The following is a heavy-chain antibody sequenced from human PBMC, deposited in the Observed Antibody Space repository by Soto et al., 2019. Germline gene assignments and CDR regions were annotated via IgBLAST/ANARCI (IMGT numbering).Heavy chain of an antibody. V-gene: IGHV3-21*01. CDR3: ARATYSGSYLEYFQH. CDR2: ISSSSSYI. J-gene: IGHJ1*01. Sequence: GGSLRLSCAASGFTFSSYSMNWVRQAPGKGLGWVSSISSSSSYIYYADSVKGRFTISRDNAKNSLYLQMNSLRAEDTAVYYCARATYSGSYLEYFQHWGQGTLVTVSS. CDR1: GFTFSSYS. D-gene: IGHD1-26*01.